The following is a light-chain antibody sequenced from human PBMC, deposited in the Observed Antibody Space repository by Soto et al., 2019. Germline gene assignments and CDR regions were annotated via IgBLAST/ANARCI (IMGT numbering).Light chain of an antibody. CDR2: GNS. J-gene: IGLJ1*01. CDR1: SSNIGAGYD. Sequence: QSVLTQPPSVSGAPGQRVTISCTGSSSNIGAGYDVHWYQQLPGTAPKLLIYGNSNRPSGVRDRFSGSKSGTSASLAITGLQAGDEADYYLQRYDISLSGFHVFGTGTKLTVL. CDR3: QRYDISLSGFHV. V-gene: IGLV1-40*01.